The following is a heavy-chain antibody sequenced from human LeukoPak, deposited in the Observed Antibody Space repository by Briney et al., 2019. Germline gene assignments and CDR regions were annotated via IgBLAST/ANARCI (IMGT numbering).Heavy chain of an antibody. D-gene: IGHD2-15*01. CDR2: ISAYNGNT. CDR1: GYTFTSYG. CDR3: AREDYCSGGSCYEGAVDY. J-gene: IGHJ4*02. Sequence: GASVTVSCKASGYTFTSYGITWVRQAPGQGLEWMGWISAYNGNTNYAQNLQGRVTMTTDTSTRTVYMELRSLRSDDTAVYYCAREDYCSGGSCYEGAVDYWGQGTLVTVSS. V-gene: IGHV1-18*04.